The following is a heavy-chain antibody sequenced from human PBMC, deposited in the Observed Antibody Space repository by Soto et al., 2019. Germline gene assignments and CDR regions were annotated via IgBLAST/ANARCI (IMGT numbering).Heavy chain of an antibody. V-gene: IGHV4-34*01. CDR3: AILSKRAAGGLDY. J-gene: IGHJ4*02. CDR2: INHSGSA. D-gene: IGHD6-13*01. Sequence: SQPLRLTYAVYGGSFRGHYWRWIRQTPGKGLEWIGEINHSGSANYNPSLKSRVTISVDTSKNQFSLKLSSVTAADTAVYYCAILSKRAAGGLDYWGQGTLVTVSS. CDR1: GGSFRGHY.